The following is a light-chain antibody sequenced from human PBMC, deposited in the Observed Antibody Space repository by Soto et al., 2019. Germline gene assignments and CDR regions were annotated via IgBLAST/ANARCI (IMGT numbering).Light chain of an antibody. J-gene: IGKJ1*01. CDR2: DAS. CDR3: QQNYSPPFT. Sequence: DIQMTQSPSSLSASVGDRVTITCRASQSISNYLNWYQQKPGKAPKILIYDASSFQSGVPSRFRGSGSGTDFTLTIGSLQPEDFATYYCQQNYSPPFTFGQGTKVEFK. V-gene: IGKV1-39*01. CDR1: QSISNY.